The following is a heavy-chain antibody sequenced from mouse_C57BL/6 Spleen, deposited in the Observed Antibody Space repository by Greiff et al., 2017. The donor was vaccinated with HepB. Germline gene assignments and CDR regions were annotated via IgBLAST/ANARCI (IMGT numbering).Heavy chain of an antibody. V-gene: IGHV1-39*01. CDR3: ARGGDITTVVGDYAMDY. J-gene: IGHJ4*01. CDR2: INPNYGTT. CDR1: GYSFTDYN. Sequence: VQLQQSGPELVKPGASVKISCKASGYSFTDYNMNWVKQSNGKSLEWIGVINPNYGTTSYNQKFKGKATLTVDQSSSTAYMQLNSLTSEDSAVYYCARGGDITTVVGDYAMDYWGQGTSVTVSS. D-gene: IGHD1-1*01.